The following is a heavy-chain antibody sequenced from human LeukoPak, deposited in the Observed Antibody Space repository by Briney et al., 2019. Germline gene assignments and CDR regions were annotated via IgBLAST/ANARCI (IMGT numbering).Heavy chain of an antibody. Sequence: GGSLRLSCAASGSTFSSYAMSWVRQAPGKGLEWVSAISGSGGSTYYADSVKGRFTISRDNSKNTLYLQMNSLRAEDTAVYYCAKSPAPLYYYYMDVWGKGTTVTVSS. CDR3: AKSPAPLYYYYMDV. CDR1: GSTFSSYA. V-gene: IGHV3-23*01. D-gene: IGHD2-2*01. CDR2: ISGSGGST. J-gene: IGHJ6*03.